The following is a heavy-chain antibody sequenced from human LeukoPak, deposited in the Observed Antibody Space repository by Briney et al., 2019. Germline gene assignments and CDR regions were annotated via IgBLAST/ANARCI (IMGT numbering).Heavy chain of an antibody. D-gene: IGHD3-10*01. V-gene: IGHV3-48*03. J-gene: IGHJ3*02. CDR3: AREMDYYGSGSYPDAFDI. Sequence: QPGGSLRLSCAASGFTFSSYEMNWVRQAPGKGLEWVSYISSSGSTIYYADSVKGRFTISRDNAKNSLYLQMNSLRAEDTAVYYCAREMDYYGSGSYPDAFDIWGQGTMVTVSS. CDR1: GFTFSSYE. CDR2: ISSSGSTI.